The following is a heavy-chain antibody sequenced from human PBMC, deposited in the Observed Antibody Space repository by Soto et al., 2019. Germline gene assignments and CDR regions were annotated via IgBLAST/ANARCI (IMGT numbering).Heavy chain of an antibody. CDR3: AAEGITMIGPVLVDYHGMDV. Sequence: GASVKVSCKASGFTFTSSAVQWVRQARGQRLEWIGWIVVGSGNTNYAQKFQERVTITRDMSTSTAYMELSSLRSEDTAVYYCAAEGITMIGPVLVDYHGMDVWGQGTTVTVSS. D-gene: IGHD3-22*01. J-gene: IGHJ6*02. CDR2: IVVGSGNT. CDR1: GFTFTSSA. V-gene: IGHV1-58*01.